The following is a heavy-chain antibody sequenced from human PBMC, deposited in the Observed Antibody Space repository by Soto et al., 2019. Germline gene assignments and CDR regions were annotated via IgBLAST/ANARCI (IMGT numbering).Heavy chain of an antibody. J-gene: IGHJ3*02. Sequence: GGSLRLSCAASGFTFSNAWMSWVRQAPGKGLEWVGRIKSKTDGGTTDYAAHVKGRFTISRDDSKNTLYLQMNSLKTEDTAVYYCNTGVYYDSSGYNTDAFDIWGQGTMVTVSS. CDR2: IKSKTDGGTT. CDR1: GFTFSNAW. CDR3: NTGVYYDSSGYNTDAFDI. V-gene: IGHV3-15*01. D-gene: IGHD3-22*01.